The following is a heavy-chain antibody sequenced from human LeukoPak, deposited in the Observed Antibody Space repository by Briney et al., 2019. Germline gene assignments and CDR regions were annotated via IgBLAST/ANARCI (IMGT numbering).Heavy chain of an antibody. CDR3: ASSVGYSNYYYYGMDV. Sequence: ASVKVSCKASGYTFTSYYMHWVRQAPGQGLEWMGIINPSGGSTSYAQKFQGRVTMTRDTSTGTVYMELSSLRSEDTAVYYCASSVGYSNYYYYGMDVWGQGTTVTVSS. J-gene: IGHJ6*02. V-gene: IGHV1-46*01. CDR2: INPSGGST. CDR1: GYTFTSYY. D-gene: IGHD4-11*01.